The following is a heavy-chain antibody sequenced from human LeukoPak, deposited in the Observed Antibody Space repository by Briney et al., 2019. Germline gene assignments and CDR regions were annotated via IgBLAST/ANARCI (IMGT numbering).Heavy chain of an antibody. Sequence: GESLKISCKGSGYSFTSYWIGWVRQMPGKGLEWMGIIYPGDSDTRYSPSFQGQVTISADKSISTAYLQWSSLKASDTATYYCASAGDSSGYYYFSAFDIWGQGTMVTVSS. CDR3: ASAGDSSGYYYFSAFDI. V-gene: IGHV5-51*01. CDR2: IYPGDSDT. D-gene: IGHD3-22*01. J-gene: IGHJ3*02. CDR1: GYSFTSYW.